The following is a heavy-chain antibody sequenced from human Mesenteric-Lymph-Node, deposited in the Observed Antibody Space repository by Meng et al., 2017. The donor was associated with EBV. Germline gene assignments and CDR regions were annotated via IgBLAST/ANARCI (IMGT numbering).Heavy chain of an antibody. CDR1: GYTYTSYG. CDR2: ISAYNGNT. CDR3: AREGDWTTFDY. D-gene: IGHD3/OR15-3a*01. Sequence: QVQLVQSGAEVKNPGASVRVSCKASGYTYTSYGIIWVRQAPGQGLEWVGWISAYNGNTNYAQKVQGRVTMTTDTSTTTAYMELRRLRSDDTAVYYCAREGDWTTFDYWGQGTLVTVSS. J-gene: IGHJ4*02. V-gene: IGHV1-18*01.